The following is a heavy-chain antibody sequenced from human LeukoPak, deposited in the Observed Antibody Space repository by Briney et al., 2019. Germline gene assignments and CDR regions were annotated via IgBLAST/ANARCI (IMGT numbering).Heavy chain of an antibody. CDR3: AKDPYDSSGYSHFDY. V-gene: IGHV3-30*02. CDR1: GFTFSSYG. D-gene: IGHD3-22*01. J-gene: IGHJ4*02. CDR2: IRYDGSNK. Sequence: GGSLRLSCAASGFTFSSYGMHWVRQAPGEGLEWVAFIRYDGSNKYYADSVKGRFTISRDNSKNTLYLQMNSLRAEDTAVYYCAKDPYDSSGYSHFDYWGQGTLVTVSS.